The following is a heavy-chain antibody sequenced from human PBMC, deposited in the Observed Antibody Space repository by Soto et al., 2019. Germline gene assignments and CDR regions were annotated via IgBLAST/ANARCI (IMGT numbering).Heavy chain of an antibody. CDR3: ARGRYGDY. Sequence: QVHLVQSGAEVKKPGASVKVSCKASGYTFTSYGITWVRQAPGQGLEWMGWISAHNGDTDYAQKLQGRGIETRDTSTSTTYMELRSLRSDDTAVYYCARGRYGDYWGQGALVTVSS. V-gene: IGHV1-18*01. CDR1: GYTFTSYG. D-gene: IGHD1-1*01. CDR2: ISAHNGDT. J-gene: IGHJ4*02.